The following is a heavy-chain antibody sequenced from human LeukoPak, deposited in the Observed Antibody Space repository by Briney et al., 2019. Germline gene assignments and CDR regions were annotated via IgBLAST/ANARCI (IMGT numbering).Heavy chain of an antibody. Sequence: GGSLRLSCAASRFTFSSYSMNWVRQAPGKGLEWVSYISSSSSTIYYADSVKGRFTISRDNAKNSLYLQMNSLKTEDTAVYYCTTVGLLWFGELLEYFDYWGQGTLVTVSS. CDR1: RFTFSSYS. CDR3: TTVGLLWFGELLEYFDY. CDR2: ISSSSSTI. J-gene: IGHJ4*02. D-gene: IGHD3-10*01. V-gene: IGHV3-48*04.